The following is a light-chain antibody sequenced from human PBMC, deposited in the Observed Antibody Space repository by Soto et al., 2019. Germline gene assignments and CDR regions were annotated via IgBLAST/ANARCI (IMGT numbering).Light chain of an antibody. CDR1: LSISSY. CDR3: QQYNTYPFT. V-gene: IGKV1-5*03. CDR2: QAS. Sequence: DIQMTQSPTFLSASVGDRVTITCRASLSISSYLAWYHQKPGQAPKLLIYQASTLENGVPSRISGSGSGTEFTLTISSLQPDDFATYHCQQYNTYPFTLGQGTKLEI. J-gene: IGKJ2*01.